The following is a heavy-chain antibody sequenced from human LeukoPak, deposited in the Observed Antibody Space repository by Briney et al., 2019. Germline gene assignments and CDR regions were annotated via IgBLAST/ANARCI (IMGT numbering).Heavy chain of an antibody. CDR2: FDPEDGET. J-gene: IGHJ4*02. CDR3: ATVSKGALGFDY. V-gene: IGHV1-24*01. CDR1: GYTLTELS. Sequence: ASVKVSCKVSGYTLTELSMHWVRQAPGKGLEWMGGFDPEDGETIYAQKFRGRVTMTEDTSTDTAYMELSSLRSEDTAVYYCATVSKGALGFDYWGQGTLVTVSS. D-gene: IGHD1-26*01.